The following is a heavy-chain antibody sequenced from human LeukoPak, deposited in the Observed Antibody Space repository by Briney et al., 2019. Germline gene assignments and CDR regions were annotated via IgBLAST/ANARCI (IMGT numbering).Heavy chain of an antibody. D-gene: IGHD5-24*01. CDR3: ARVVRDGYNLGVFDY. J-gene: IGHJ4*02. CDR1: GESFSGYY. Sequence: SETLSLTCAVYGESFSGYYWSWIRQPTGKGLEWIGEIIHSGSTTYNPSLKSRVTMSVDTSKNQFSLKLSSVTAADTAVYYCARVVRDGYNLGVFDYWGQGTLVTVSS. CDR2: IIHSGST. V-gene: IGHV4-34*12.